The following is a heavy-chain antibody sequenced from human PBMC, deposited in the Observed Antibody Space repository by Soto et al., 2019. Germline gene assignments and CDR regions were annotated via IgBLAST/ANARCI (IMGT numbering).Heavy chain of an antibody. CDR2: ISSSGSTI. CDR1: GFTFSDYY. CDR3: ASMVRGVIITGYFDY. D-gene: IGHD3-10*01. V-gene: IGHV3-11*01. Sequence: PGGSLRLSCAASGFTFSDYYMSWIRQAPGKGLEWVSYISSSGSTIYYADSVKGRFTISRDNAKNSLYLQMNSLRAEDTAVYYCASMVRGVIITGYFDYWGQGTLVTVSS. J-gene: IGHJ4*02.